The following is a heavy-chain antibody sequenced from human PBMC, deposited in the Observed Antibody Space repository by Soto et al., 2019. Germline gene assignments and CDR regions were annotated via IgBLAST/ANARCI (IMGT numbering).Heavy chain of an antibody. V-gene: IGHV3-30-3*01. CDR1: GFTFSTYA. J-gene: IGHJ4*02. CDR2: ISYDGSNK. Sequence: QVQLVESEGSVVQPGRSLRLSCAASGFTFSTYAMHWVRQAPGKGLEWVAVISYDGSNKYYADSVKGRFTISRDNSKNTLYLQMNSLRAEDTAVYYCARDKSPYSSGWYNRHFDYWGQGTLVTVSS. D-gene: IGHD6-19*01. CDR3: ARDKSPYSSGWYNRHFDY.